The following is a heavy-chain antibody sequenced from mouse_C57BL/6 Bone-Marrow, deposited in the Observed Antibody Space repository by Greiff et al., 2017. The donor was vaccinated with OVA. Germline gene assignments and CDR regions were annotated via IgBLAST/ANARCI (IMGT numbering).Heavy chain of an antibody. V-gene: IGHV1-9*01. CDR2: ILPGSGST. CDR3: ARRGYYGSSPFDY. Sequence: VQLQQSGAELMKPGASVKLSCKATGYTFTGYWIEWVKQRPGHGLEWIGEILPGSGSTNYNDKFKGKATFTADTSSNTAYIQLSSLTTEDSAIYYGARRGYYGSSPFDYWGQGTTLTVSS. J-gene: IGHJ2*01. CDR1: GYTFTGYW. D-gene: IGHD1-1*01.